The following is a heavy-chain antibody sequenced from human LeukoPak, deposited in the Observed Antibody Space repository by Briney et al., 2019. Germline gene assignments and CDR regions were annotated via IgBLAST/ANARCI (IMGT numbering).Heavy chain of an antibody. CDR1: GFTFSSYS. Sequence: GGSLRLSCAASGFTFSSYSMNWVRQAPGKGLEWVSSISSSSSYIYYADSVKGRFTISRDNAKNSLYLQMNSLRAEDTAVYYCARDQTTVTTVDAFDIWGQGTMVTVSS. CDR2: ISSSSSYI. J-gene: IGHJ3*02. CDR3: ARDQTTVTTVDAFDI. D-gene: IGHD4-17*01. V-gene: IGHV3-21*01.